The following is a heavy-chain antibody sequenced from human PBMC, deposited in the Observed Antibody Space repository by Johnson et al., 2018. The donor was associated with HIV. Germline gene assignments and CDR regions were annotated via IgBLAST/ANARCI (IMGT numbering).Heavy chain of an antibody. CDR3: ARPLNNFPSNFDAFDI. Sequence: QVQLVESGGGVVQPGTSLPLSCAASGFPFRDSATHWVRQAPGSGMEWLAVIIFDGVYKHHAESVRGRFTLSRDNSKATLYLQMNSLRGEDTAVYYCARPLNNFPSNFDAFDIWGQGTMVTVSS. CDR1: GFPFRDSA. D-gene: IGHD4-11*01. J-gene: IGHJ3*02. CDR2: IIFDGVYK. V-gene: IGHV3-30-3*01.